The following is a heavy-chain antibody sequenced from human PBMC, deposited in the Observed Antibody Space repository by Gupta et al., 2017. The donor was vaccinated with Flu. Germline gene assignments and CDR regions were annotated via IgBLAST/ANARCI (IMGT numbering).Heavy chain of an antibody. CDR1: GSFSGYY. CDR3: ARSSFYVGAFDY. CDR2: INHSGST. J-gene: IGHJ4*02. V-gene: IGHV4-34*01. D-gene: IGHD1-26*01. Sequence: GSFSGYYWSWIRQPPGKGLEWIGEINHSGSTNYNPSLKSRVTISVDTSKNQFSLKLSSVTAADTAVYYCARSSFYVGAFDYWGQGTLVTVSS.